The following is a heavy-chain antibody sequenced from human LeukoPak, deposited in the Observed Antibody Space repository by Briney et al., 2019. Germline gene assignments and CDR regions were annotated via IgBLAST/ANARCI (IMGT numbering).Heavy chain of an antibody. D-gene: IGHD3-22*01. J-gene: IGHJ4*02. V-gene: IGHV3-23*01. Sequence: PGGSLRLSCAASGFTFSSYEMNWVRQAPGKGLEGVSAISGSGGSTYYADSVKGRFTISRDNSKNTLYLQMNSLRAEDTAVYYCAKATYYYDSSGYYYFDYWGQGTLVTVSS. CDR2: ISGSGGST. CDR3: AKATYYYDSSGYYYFDY. CDR1: GFTFSSYE.